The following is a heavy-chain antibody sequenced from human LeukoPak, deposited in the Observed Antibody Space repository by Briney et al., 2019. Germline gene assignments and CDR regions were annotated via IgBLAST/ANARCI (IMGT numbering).Heavy chain of an antibody. J-gene: IGHJ3*02. D-gene: IGHD3-22*01. CDR1: GYTFSSYD. CDR3: ARGDVYYYDSTGTGSVPPDAFDI. Sequence: ASVKVSWKASGYTFSSYDINWVGQATGEGLEWMGWMNPNSGNTGYAQKFQGRGTMTRNTSRRTAYMELSSLRSDDPAVYYWARGDVYYYDSTGTGSVPPDAFDIWGQGTMVTVSS. CDR2: MNPNSGNT. V-gene: IGHV1-8*01.